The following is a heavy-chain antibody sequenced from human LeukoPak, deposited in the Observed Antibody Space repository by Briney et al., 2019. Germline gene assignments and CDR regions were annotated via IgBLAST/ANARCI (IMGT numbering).Heavy chain of an antibody. J-gene: IGHJ4*02. D-gene: IGHD6-13*01. CDR2: ISASGSDV. Sequence: PGGSLSLSCAASGFAFRSYVVNWVRQAPGKGLEWVSSISASGSDVKYADSVTGRFTVSRDNAKSSLYLEMNSLRAEDTAVYYCARRTAACPFDYWGQGRLVTVSS. CDR1: GFAFRSYV. V-gene: IGHV3-21*01. CDR3: ARRTAACPFDY.